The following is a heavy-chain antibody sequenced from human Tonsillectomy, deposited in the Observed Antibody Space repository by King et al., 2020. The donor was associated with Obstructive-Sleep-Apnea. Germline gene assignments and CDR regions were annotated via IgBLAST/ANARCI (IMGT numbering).Heavy chain of an antibody. Sequence: VQQVESGGGVVQPGGSLRLSCVASGFTFSTYGMHWVRQAPGKGLEWVALIWPDGNNKYYGESVKGRFTISRDNSKNTLYLQMNNLRAEDTAVYYCARDSWPSVSRHGGIDYWGQGTLVTVSS. D-gene: IGHD1-26*01. CDR2: IWPDGNNK. CDR1: GFTFSTYG. V-gene: IGHV3-33*01. J-gene: IGHJ4*02. CDR3: ARDSWPSVSRHGGIDY.